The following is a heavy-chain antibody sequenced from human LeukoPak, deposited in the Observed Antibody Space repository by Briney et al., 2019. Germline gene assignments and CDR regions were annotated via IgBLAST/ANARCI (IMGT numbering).Heavy chain of an antibody. CDR1: GFTFSSYG. Sequence: PGGSLRLSCAASGFTFSSYGMHRVRQAPGKGLEWVALISYDGSDKYYADSVKGRFTFSRDNSKNTLYLQMNSLRAEDTAVYYCAGGRGEGAFDIWGQGTMVTVSS. CDR2: ISYDGSDK. J-gene: IGHJ3*02. CDR3: AGGRGEGAFDI. D-gene: IGHD5-24*01. V-gene: IGHV3-30*03.